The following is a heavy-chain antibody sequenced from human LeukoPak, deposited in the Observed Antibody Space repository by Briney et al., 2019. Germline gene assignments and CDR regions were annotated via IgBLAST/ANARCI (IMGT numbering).Heavy chain of an antibody. J-gene: IGHJ4*02. CDR3: ARGHLKNDY. V-gene: IGHV3-23*01. Sequence: GGSLTLSCAASGFTFSNYGMSWVRQGPGKGLEWVSAVSGSGRPTYYADSVKGRFTMSRDNSKNTVYLQIDSLRAEDTAVFYCARGHLKNDYWGQGTLVTVFS. CDR2: VSGSGRPT. CDR1: GFTFSNYG.